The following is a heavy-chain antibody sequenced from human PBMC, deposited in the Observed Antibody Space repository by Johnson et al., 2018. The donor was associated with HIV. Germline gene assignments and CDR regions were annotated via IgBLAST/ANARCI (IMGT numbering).Heavy chain of an antibody. CDR2: ISYDGSNK. D-gene: IGHD1-26*01. CDR1: GFTFSSYA. CDR3: ASGGSRYSGSYLSDAFDI. Sequence: QMLLVESGGGVVQPGRSLRLSCAASGFTFSSYAMHWVRQAPGKGLEWVAVISYDGSNKYYADSVKGRFTISRDNSKNTLYLQMNSLRAEDTAVYYCASGGSRYSGSYLSDAFDIWGQGTMVTVSS. J-gene: IGHJ3*02. V-gene: IGHV3-30-3*01.